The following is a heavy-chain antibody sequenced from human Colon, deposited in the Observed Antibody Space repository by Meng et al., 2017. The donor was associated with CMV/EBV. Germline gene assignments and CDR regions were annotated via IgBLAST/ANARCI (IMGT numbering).Heavy chain of an antibody. Sequence: GESLKISCSASGFNFNKFDMSWVRQAPGKGLEWVSSIGGGGVNAYYTEAVKGRFTISRDNSRNTLYLELSSLRADDTAVYYCAKGADYLNFWSGYAYWGQGTLGTVSS. CDR2: IGGGGVNA. D-gene: IGHD3-3*01. CDR3: AKGADYLNFWSGYAY. J-gene: IGHJ4*02. V-gene: IGHV3-23*01. CDR1: GFNFNKFD.